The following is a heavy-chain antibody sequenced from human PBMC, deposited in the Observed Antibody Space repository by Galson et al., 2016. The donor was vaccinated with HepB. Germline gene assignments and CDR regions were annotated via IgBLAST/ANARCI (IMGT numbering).Heavy chain of an antibody. CDR1: GFTLNKHA. J-gene: IGHJ6*02. V-gene: IGHV3-30-3*01. CDR3: ARDGHPLETSRRDGGNYNYGMDV. CDR2: ISHDATNK. D-gene: IGHD3-16*01. Sequence: SLRLSCAASGFTLNKHAMHWVRQAPGKGLEWVALISHDATNKYVADSVQGRFTISRDNTKKTVSLQMNSLRAEDTAVYYCARDGHPLETSRRDGGNYNYGMDVWGQGIMVTVSS.